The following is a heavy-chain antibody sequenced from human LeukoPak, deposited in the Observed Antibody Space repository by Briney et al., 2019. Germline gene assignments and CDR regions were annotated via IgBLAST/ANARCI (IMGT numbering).Heavy chain of an antibody. V-gene: IGHV4-30-4*01. CDR1: GDSVSSGDHL. D-gene: IGHD6-13*01. Sequence: SQTLSLTCTVSGDSVSSGDHLWSWIRQPPGKGLEWIGYIRYGGSTYYNPSLKSRVIISVDMSKNQFSLSLNSLSAADSAVYYCARAAAVTNSWYYFDYWGQGTLVTVSS. J-gene: IGHJ4*02. CDR2: IRYGGST. CDR3: ARAAAVTNSWYYFDY.